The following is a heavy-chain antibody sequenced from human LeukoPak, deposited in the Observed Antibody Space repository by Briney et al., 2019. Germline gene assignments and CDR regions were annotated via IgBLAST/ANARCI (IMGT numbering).Heavy chain of an antibody. CDR3: AMDYGDYDDAFDI. Sequence: ASVKVSCKASGGTFSSYAISWVRQAPGQGLEWMGGIIPNFGTANYAQKFQGRVTITADESTSTAYMELSSLRSEDTAVYYCAMDYGDYDDAFDIGCQGTRATVS. CDR1: GGTFSSYA. D-gene: IGHD4-17*01. CDR2: IIPNFGTA. J-gene: IGHJ3*02. V-gene: IGHV1-69*13.